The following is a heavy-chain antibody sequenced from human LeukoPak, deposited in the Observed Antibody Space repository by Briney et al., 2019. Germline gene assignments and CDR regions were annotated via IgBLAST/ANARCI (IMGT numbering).Heavy chain of an antibody. CDR1: GFTFSSYA. J-gene: IGHJ4*02. CDR3: ARASSSSSWYVHFDY. V-gene: IGHV3-30-3*01. CDR2: ISYDGSNK. Sequence: PGGSLRLSCAASGFTFSSYAMHWVRQAPGKGLEWVPVISYDGSNKYYADSVKGRFTISRDNSKNTLYLQMNSLRAEDTAVYYCARASSSSSWYVHFDYWGQGTLVTVSS. D-gene: IGHD6-13*01.